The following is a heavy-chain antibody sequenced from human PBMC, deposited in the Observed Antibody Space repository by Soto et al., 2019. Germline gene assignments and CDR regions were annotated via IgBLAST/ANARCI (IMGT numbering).Heavy chain of an antibody. Sequence: PSETLSLTCTVSGGSISSYYWSWIRQPPGKGLEWIGYIYYSGSTNYNPSLKSRVTISVDTSKNQFSLKLSSVTAADTAVYYCARRYGASFDFWGQGTLVTVSS. D-gene: IGHD4-17*01. V-gene: IGHV4-59*01. CDR3: ARRYGASFDF. J-gene: IGHJ4*02. CDR1: GGSISSYY. CDR2: IYYSGST.